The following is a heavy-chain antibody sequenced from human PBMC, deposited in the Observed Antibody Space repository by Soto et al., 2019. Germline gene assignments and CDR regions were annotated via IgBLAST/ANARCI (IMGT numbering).Heavy chain of an antibody. CDR1: GFSFSNYG. J-gene: IGHJ6*02. CDR3: VREGGTAIGSRDHYYVMDV. Sequence: GGSLRLSCAASGFSFSNYGMHWVRQAPGKGLEWVAVIGYDGTNKFYVDSVKGRFTISRDNSKNTLYLQMNSLRAEDTAVYYCVREGGTAIGSRDHYYVMDVWGQGTTVTVSS. CDR2: IGYDGTNK. V-gene: IGHV3-33*01. D-gene: IGHD6-13*01.